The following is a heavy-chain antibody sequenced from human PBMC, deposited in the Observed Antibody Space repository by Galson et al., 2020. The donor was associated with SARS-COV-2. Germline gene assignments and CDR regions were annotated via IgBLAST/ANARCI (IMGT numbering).Heavy chain of an antibody. CDR1: GFTFSNAW. J-gene: IGHJ6*02. D-gene: IGHD1-20*01. CDR2: IKSKTDGGTT. Sequence: GESLKISCAASGFTFSNAWMSWVRQAPGKGLEWVGRIKSKTDGGTTDYAAPGKGRFTISRDDSKNTLYLQMNSLKTEDTAVYYCTTDPNLTGTIPHKYYYYYYGMDVWGQGTSVTVSS. V-gene: IGHV3-15*01. CDR3: TTDPNLTGTIPHKYYYYYYGMDV.